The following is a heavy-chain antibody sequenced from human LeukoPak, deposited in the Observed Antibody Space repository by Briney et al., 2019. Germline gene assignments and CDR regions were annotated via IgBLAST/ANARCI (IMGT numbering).Heavy chain of an antibody. Sequence: PGRSLRLSCAASGFTFDDYAMHWVRQAPGKGLEWVAGISWSSGNIGYADSVKGRFTISRDNAENSLHLEMNSLRHEDTAVYYCAKDKGSSGWYEAFDIWGQGTMVTVSS. CDR1: GFTFDDYA. D-gene: IGHD6-19*01. J-gene: IGHJ3*02. CDR3: AKDKGSSGWYEAFDI. CDR2: ISWSSGNI. V-gene: IGHV3-9*01.